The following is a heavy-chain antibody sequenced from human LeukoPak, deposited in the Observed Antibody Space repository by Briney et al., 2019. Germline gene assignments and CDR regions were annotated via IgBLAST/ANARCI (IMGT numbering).Heavy chain of an antibody. V-gene: IGHV4-39*01. CDR3: ARQLGRDY. CDR1: GGSISSSIYY. CDR2: IYYSGST. D-gene: IGHD6-13*01. J-gene: IGHJ4*02. Sequence: SETLSLTCTVSGGSISSSIYYWGWIRQPPGKGLEWIGSIYYSGSTYYNPSLKSRVTISVDTSKNQFSLKLSSVTAADTAVYYCARQLGRDYWGQGTLVTVSS.